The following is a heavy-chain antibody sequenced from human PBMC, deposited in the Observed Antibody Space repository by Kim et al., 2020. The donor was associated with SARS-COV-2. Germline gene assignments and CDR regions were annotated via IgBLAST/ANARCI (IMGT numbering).Heavy chain of an antibody. V-gene: IGHV4-59*08. Sequence: SETLSLTCTVSGGSISSYYWSWIRQPPGKGLEWIGYIYYSGSTNYNPSLKSRVTISVDTSKNQFSLKLSSVTAADTAVYYCARHKDIVVVPAAIGWFDPWGQGTLVTVSS. CDR2: IYYSGST. D-gene: IGHD2-2*02. CDR1: GGSISSYY. CDR3: ARHKDIVVVPAAIGWFDP. J-gene: IGHJ5*02.